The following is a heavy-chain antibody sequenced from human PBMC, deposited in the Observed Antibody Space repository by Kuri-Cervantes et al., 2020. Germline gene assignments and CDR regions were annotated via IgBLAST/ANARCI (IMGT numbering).Heavy chain of an antibody. D-gene: IGHD2-2*01. CDR2: IIPIFGTA. CDR3: ARDFLGGQLPPVAFDI. CDR1: GGTFSSYA. V-gene: IGHV1-69*13. J-gene: IGHJ3*02. Sequence: SVKVSCKASGGTFSSYAISWVRQAPGQGLEWMGGIIPIFGTANYAQKFQGRVTIIADESTSTAHMELSSLRSEDTAVYYCARDFLGGQLPPVAFDIWGQGTMVTVSS.